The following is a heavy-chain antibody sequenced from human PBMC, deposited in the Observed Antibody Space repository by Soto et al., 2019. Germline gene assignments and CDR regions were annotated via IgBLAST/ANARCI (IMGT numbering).Heavy chain of an antibody. V-gene: IGHV3-7*01. Sequence: EVQLVESGGGLVQPGGSLRLSCAASGFTFSGSWMSWVRQAPGKGLEWVANINQDGSEKYYVDSMKGRFTISRDNAKNSLYLQMNSLRAEDTAVYYCARGGRGDPGDYWGQGTLVTVSS. CDR3: ARGGRGDPGDY. CDR1: GFTFSGSW. J-gene: IGHJ4*02. D-gene: IGHD2-21*02. CDR2: INQDGSEK.